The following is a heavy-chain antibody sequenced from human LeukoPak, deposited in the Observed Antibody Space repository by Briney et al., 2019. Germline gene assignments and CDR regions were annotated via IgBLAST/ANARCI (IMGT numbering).Heavy chain of an antibody. D-gene: IGHD3-10*01. Sequence: GGSLRLSCAASGFTVSSNYMSWVRQAPGKGLEWVSVIYSGGSTYYADSVKGRFTISRDNSKNTLYLQMNSLRVEDTAVYYCARERITMVRGVIIARFFDYWGQGTLVTVSS. J-gene: IGHJ4*02. V-gene: IGHV3-53*01. CDR2: IYSGGST. CDR3: ARERITMVRGVIIARFFDY. CDR1: GFTVSSNY.